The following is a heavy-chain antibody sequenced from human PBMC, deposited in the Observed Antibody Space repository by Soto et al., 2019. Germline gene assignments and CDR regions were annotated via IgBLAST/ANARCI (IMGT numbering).Heavy chain of an antibody. Sequence: ASVKVSCKASGYTFTSYDINWVRQATGQGLVWVGWMNPNSGNTGYAEKFQGRVTMTRIISITTAYMELSSVGYEDTPVSYGATGPRITILGVCRTWFDPWGQG. CDR3: ATGPRITILGVCRTWFDP. J-gene: IGHJ5*02. D-gene: IGHD3-3*01. V-gene: IGHV1-8*01. CDR1: GYTFTSYD. CDR2: MNPNSGNT.